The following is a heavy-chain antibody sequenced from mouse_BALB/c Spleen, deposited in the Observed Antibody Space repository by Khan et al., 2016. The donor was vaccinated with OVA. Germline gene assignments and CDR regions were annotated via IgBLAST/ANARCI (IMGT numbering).Heavy chain of an antibody. V-gene: IGHV1-4*01. CDR3: ARRTTGYAMDY. CDR1: GYTFTSNT. J-gene: IGHJ4*01. D-gene: IGHD2-14*01. Sequence: VQLQESGAELARPGASVKMSCEASGYTFTSNTMHWVKQRPGQGLEWIGYINPRSGYTNYNQKFKDKATLTADKSSSTAYMQLSSLTSEDSAVYDCARRTTGYAMDYWGQGTSVIVSS. CDR2: INPRSGYT.